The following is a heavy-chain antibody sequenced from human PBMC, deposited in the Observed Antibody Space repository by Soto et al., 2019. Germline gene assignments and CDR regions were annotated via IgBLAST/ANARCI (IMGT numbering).Heavy chain of an antibody. D-gene: IGHD2-21*02. J-gene: IGHJ6*02. Sequence: QITLKESGPTLVKPTQTLTLTCTFSGFSLSTIGVGVGWIRQPPGKALEWLALIYWDDDKRYSPSLKSRLTVTKDTSKTQVVLTMTNMDPVDTATYYCVQSRCGGDCLQSYSSHSYYGLDVWVQGTTVTVSS. CDR1: GFSLSTIGVG. V-gene: IGHV2-5*02. CDR2: IYWDDDK. CDR3: VQSRCGGDCLQSYSSHSYYGLDV.